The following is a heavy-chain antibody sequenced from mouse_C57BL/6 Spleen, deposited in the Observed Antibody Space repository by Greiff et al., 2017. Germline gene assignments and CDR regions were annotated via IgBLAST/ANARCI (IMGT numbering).Heavy chain of an antibody. CDR1: GYTFTSYW. D-gene: IGHD2-1*01. V-gene: IGHV1-52*01. J-gene: IGHJ2*01. Sequence: VQLQQPGAELVRPGSSVYLSCKASGYTFTSYWMHWVKQRPIQGLEWIGNIDPSDSETHYKQKFKEKATWTVDKYSSTAYMQLSSLTSEDSVVYYCASEGNYVFDYWGQGTTLTVSS. CDR2: IDPSDSET. CDR3: ASEGNYVFDY.